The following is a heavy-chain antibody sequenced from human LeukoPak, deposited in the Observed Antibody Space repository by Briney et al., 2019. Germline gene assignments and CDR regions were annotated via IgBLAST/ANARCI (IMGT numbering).Heavy chain of an antibody. CDR3: ARGRKGAPRDFITMVRGVIYWFDP. J-gene: IGHJ5*02. CDR2: INPNSGGT. CDR1: GYTFTGYY. Sequence: ASVKVSCKASGYTFTGYYMHWVRQAPGQGREWMGWINPNSGGTNYAQKFQGRVTMTRNTSISTAYMELSSLRSEDTAVYYCARGRKGAPRDFITMVRGVIYWFDPWGQGTLVTVSS. D-gene: IGHD3-10*01. V-gene: IGHV1-2*02.